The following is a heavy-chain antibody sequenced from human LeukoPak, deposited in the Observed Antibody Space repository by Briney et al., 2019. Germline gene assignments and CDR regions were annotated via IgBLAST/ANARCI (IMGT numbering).Heavy chain of an antibody. CDR1: GFTFDDYA. CDR3: AKDTCSTSCSHFDY. J-gene: IGHJ4*02. V-gene: IGHV3-43D*03. D-gene: IGHD2-2*01. Sequence: GGSLRLSCAASGFTFDDYAMHWVRQAPGKGLEWVSLISWDGGSTYYADSVKGRFTISRDNSKNSLYLQMNSLRAEDTALYYCAKDTCSTSCSHFDYWGQGTLVTVSS. CDR2: ISWDGGST.